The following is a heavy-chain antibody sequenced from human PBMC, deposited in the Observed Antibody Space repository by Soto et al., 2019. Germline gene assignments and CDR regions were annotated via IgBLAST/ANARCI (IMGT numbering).Heavy chain of an antibody. CDR1: GGSISSGFFF. D-gene: IGHD2-21*01. CDR2: TFHTGAT. CDR3: ARASPVMAATSCCNTL. V-gene: IGHV4-30-4*01. Sequence: QVQLQESGPGLVKPSQTLSLTCTVSGGSISSGFFFWSWLRQTPGKGLECIGYTFHTGATHLNASLESRPSMSVDTAKNQFFMRLAAVTAADTAVYYCARASPVMAATSCCNTLWGQGVPVTVSS. J-gene: IGHJ4*02.